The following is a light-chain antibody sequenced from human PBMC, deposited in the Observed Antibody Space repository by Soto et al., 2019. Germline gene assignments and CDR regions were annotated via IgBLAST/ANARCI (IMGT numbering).Light chain of an antibody. Sequence: EIVLTQSPGTLSLSPGERATLSCRAGQSVSSTSLAWYQQKPGQAPTLLIYGASSRSTGIPDRFSGSGSGIDFTLTISRLETEDFAVYYCQHYGRSLWTFGQGTKVEIK. V-gene: IGKV3-20*01. CDR3: QHYGRSLWT. CDR2: GAS. J-gene: IGKJ1*01. CDR1: QSVSSTS.